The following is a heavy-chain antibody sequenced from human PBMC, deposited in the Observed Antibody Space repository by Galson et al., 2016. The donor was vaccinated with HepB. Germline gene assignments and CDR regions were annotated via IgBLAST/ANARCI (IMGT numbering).Heavy chain of an antibody. CDR1: GYTFTSYG. CDR3: ARDEPRGYDLWHGMDV. CDR2: INPVDGNT. J-gene: IGHJ6*02. V-gene: IGHV1-46*01. D-gene: IGHD3-3*01. Sequence: SCKASGYTFTSYGISWVRQAPGQGLEWVAVINPVDGNTRYAQKFQGRVTTTRDTSTSTVYMELSSLRSEDTAMYYCARDEPRGYDLWHGMDVWGQGTTVTVSS.